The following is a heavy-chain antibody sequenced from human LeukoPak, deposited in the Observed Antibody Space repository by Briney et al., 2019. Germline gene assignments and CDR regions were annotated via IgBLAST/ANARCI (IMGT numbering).Heavy chain of an antibody. D-gene: IGHD1-14*01. CDR2: IWFDGGNK. CDR1: GFTFSNAW. J-gene: IGHJ4*02. V-gene: IGHV3-33*08. CDR3: ARDITSRYLDY. Sequence: PGGSLRLSCAASGFTFSNAWMSWVRQAPGKGLEWVAVIWFDGGNKYYADSVRGRFTISRDNSKNTLSLQMNSLRVEDTAVYFCARDITSRYLDYWGQGTPVTVSS.